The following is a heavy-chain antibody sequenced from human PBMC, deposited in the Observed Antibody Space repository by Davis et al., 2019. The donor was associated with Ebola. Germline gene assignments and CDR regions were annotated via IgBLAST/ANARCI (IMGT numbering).Heavy chain of an antibody. Sequence: PGGSLRLSCAASALSIDTVWMNWVRQAPGKGLEWVGRIKSNRDGGTTEYAAPMKGRFTITRDDPKDTVYLQMNSLKTEDTAVYYCTTELPRIEVTPDVMRGLDVWGQGTTVTVSS. CDR3: TTELPRIEVTPDVMRGLDV. CDR1: ALSIDTVW. CDR2: IKSNRDGGTT. V-gene: IGHV3-15*07. J-gene: IGHJ6*02. D-gene: IGHD2-2*01.